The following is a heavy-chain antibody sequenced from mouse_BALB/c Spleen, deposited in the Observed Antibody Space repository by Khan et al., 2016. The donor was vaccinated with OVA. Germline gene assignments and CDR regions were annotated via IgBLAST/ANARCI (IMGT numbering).Heavy chain of an antibody. CDR3: AMNYASWFAY. Sequence: VQLQESGPELVKPGASVKMSCKASGYTFTDYVINWVKQRSGQGLEWIGEIYPGSGNSYYSEKFKGKATLTADKSSSTAYMQLSSLTFEDSAVYFCAMNYASWFAYWGQGTLVTVSA. CDR1: GYTFTDYV. J-gene: IGHJ3*01. V-gene: IGHV1-77*01. CDR2: IYPGSGNS. D-gene: IGHD1-1*02.